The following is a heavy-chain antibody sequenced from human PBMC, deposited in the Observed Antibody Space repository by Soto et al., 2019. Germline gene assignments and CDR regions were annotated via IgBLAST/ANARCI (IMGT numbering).Heavy chain of an antibody. Sequence: PGGSLRLSCAASGFSSNTFDMSWVRQAPGKGLEWVSVILGRDDTTYYADSVKGRFTISRDTFKNTLHLQMNSLRVEDTALYFCTKGAWLDYWGQGTLVTVSS. J-gene: IGHJ4*02. D-gene: IGHD5-12*01. CDR1: GFSSNTFD. CDR3: TKGAWLDY. V-gene: IGHV3-23*01. CDR2: ILGRDDTT.